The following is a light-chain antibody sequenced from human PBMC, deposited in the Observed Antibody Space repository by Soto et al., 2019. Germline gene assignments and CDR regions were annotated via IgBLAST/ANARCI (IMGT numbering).Light chain of an antibody. CDR2: DAS. Sequence: ESVLTQSPATLSLSPGDRASLSCRASQSVNNYLAWYQQKPGQAPRLLIYDASNSATGIPARFSGSGSGTDFTTTVKILEPEDFVVSYVRQRGSWPPFTFGQGT. V-gene: IGKV3-11*01. J-gene: IGKJ2*01. CDR3: RQRGSWPPFT. CDR1: QSVNNY.